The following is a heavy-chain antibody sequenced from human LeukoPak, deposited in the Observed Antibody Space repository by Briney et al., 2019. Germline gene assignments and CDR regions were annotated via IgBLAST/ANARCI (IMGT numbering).Heavy chain of an antibody. CDR2: ISWNSGSI. J-gene: IGHJ4*02. V-gene: IGHV3-9*03. CDR3: AKGRTIAVAGQFDY. CDR1: GFTFDDYA. Sequence: GRSLRLSCAASGFTFDDYAMHWVRQAPGKGLEWVSGISWNSGSIGYADSAKGRFTISRDNAKNSLYLQMNSLRAEDMALYYCAKGRTIAVAGQFDYWGQGTLVTVSS. D-gene: IGHD6-19*01.